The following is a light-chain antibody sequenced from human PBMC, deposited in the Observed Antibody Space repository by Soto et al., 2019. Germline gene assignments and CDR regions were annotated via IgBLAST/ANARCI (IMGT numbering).Light chain of an antibody. J-gene: IGLJ2*01. CDR3: TSWTTSTTMI. CDR1: SSDIGVYNF. V-gene: IGLV2-14*03. CDR2: DVN. Sequence: QSALTQPASVSGSPGQSITISCTGTSSDIGVYNFVSWYQQNPGKAPKLMLYDVNIRPSGVSNRFSGSKSGNTASLTISGLQAEDEADYYCTSWTTSTTMIFGGGTKLTVL.